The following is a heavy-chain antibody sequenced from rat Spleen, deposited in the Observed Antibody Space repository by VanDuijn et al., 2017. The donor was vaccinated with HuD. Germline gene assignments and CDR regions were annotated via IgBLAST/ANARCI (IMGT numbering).Heavy chain of an antibody. CDR1: GFTFSNYG. V-gene: IGHV5-62*01. D-gene: IGHD1-10*01. CDR3: ATNNWDY. J-gene: IGHJ2*01. Sequence: VQLVASGGGLVQPGKSLKLSCSASGFTFSNYGMHWIRQAPGKGLDWVAYISNNSGTVYTDAVRGRFTISRDNAKNTLYLQLNSLKSEDTAIYYCATNNWDYWGQGVMVTVSS. CDR2: ISNNSGT.